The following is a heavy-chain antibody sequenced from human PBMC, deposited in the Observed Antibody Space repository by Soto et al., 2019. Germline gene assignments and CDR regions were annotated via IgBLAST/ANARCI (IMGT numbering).Heavy chain of an antibody. CDR2: IYHSGST. V-gene: IGHV4-38-2*01. CDR3: ARAAQNSLPITTRYNWFDP. Sequence: KPSETLSLTCAVSGYSISSGYYWGWSRQPPGKGREWSGSIYHSGSTYYNPSLKRRGSISVATSKNPFSLQLSSVTAAATAVYYCARAAQNSLPITTRYNWFDPWGQGTLVTVSS. CDR1: GYSISSGYY. D-gene: IGHD3-22*01. J-gene: IGHJ5*02.